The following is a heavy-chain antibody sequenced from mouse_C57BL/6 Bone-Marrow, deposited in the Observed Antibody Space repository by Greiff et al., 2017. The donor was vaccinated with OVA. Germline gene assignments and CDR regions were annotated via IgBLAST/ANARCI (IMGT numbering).Heavy chain of an antibody. Sequence: EVQGVESGGDLVKPGGSLKLSCAASGFTFSSYGMSWVRQTPDKRLEWVATISSGGSYTYYPDSVKGRFTISRDNAKNTLYLQMSSLKSEDTAMYYCARRQLLRLDYWGQGTTLTVSS. CDR1: GFTFSSYG. V-gene: IGHV5-6*01. CDR3: ARRQLLRLDY. CDR2: ISSGGSYT. J-gene: IGHJ2*01. D-gene: IGHD1-2*01.